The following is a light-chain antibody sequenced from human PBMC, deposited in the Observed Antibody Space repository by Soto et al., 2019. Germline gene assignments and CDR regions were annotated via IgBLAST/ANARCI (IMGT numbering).Light chain of an antibody. CDR3: QSADSSGTYWV. J-gene: IGLJ3*02. V-gene: IGLV3-25*02. CDR2: KDS. Sequence: SYYLAQPPSVSVSPGQTARITCSGDALPKQYAYWYQQKPGHAPVLVIYKDSERPSGIPERFSGSSSGTTVTLTISGVQAEDEADYYCQSADSSGTYWVFGGGTKVTVL. CDR1: ALPKQY.